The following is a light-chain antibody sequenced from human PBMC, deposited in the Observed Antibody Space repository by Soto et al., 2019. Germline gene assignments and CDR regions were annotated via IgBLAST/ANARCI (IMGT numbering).Light chain of an antibody. Sequence: SYELTQPPSVSVSPGXXXXITCSGDKLGDKYACWYQQKPGQSPVLVIYQDSKRPSGIPERFSGSNSGNTATLTISGTQAMDEADYYCQAWDSSTVVFGGGTKVTVL. J-gene: IGLJ2*01. CDR3: QAWDSSTVV. CDR2: QDS. V-gene: IGLV3-1*01. CDR1: KLGDKY.